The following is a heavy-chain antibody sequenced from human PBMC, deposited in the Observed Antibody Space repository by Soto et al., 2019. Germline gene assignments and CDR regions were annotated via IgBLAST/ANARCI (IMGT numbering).Heavy chain of an antibody. Sequence: QLQLQESGPGLVKPSETLSLTCTVSGGSISSSSYYWGWIRQPPGKGLEWIGSIYYSGSTYYNPSLKSRVTISVDTSKNQFSLKLSSVTAADTAVYYCARQPHDFWSGYYNWFDPWGQGTLVTVSS. CDR2: IYYSGST. CDR3: ARQPHDFWSGYYNWFDP. D-gene: IGHD3-3*01. J-gene: IGHJ5*02. V-gene: IGHV4-39*01. CDR1: GGSISSSSYY.